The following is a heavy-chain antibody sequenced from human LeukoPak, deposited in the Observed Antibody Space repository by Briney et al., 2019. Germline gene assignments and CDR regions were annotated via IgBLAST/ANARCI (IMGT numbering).Heavy chain of an antibody. CDR3: TRYYGSGSPPFDY. V-gene: IGHV3-23*01. CDR2: ISGSGGST. Sequence: GGSLRLSCAASGFTFSSYAMSWVRQAPGKGLEWVSAISGSGGSTYYADSVKGRFTISRDNAKNSLYLQMNSLRAEDTAVYYCTRYYGSGSPPFDYWGQGTLDTVSS. CDR1: GFTFSSYA. D-gene: IGHD3-10*01. J-gene: IGHJ4*02.